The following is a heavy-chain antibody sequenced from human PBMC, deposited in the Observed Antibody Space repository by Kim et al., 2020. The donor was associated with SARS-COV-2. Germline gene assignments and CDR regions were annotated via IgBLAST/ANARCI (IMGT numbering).Heavy chain of an antibody. D-gene: IGHD3-10*01. V-gene: IGHV4-34*01. CDR3: SRGPGFGVVLRTPYFDC. J-gene: IGHJ4*01. CDR2: INHSGST. Sequence: SETLSLTCAVYGVSFSGYYWSWIRQPPGKGLEWIGEINHSGSTNYNPSLKSRVTISVDTSKNQFSLKLSSVTAADTAVYYCSRGPGFGVVLRTPYFDCWG. CDR1: GVSFSGYY.